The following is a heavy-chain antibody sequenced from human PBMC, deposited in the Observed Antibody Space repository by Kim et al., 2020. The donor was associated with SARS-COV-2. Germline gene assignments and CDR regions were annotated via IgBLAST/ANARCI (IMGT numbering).Heavy chain of an antibody. Sequence: SETLSLTCAVYGGSFSGYYWSWIRQPPGKGLEWIGEINHSGSTNYNPSLKSRVTISVDTSKNQFSLKLSSVTAADTAVYYCAREVVRGVILGWFDPWGQG. CDR1: GGSFSGYY. CDR3: AREVVRGVILGWFDP. J-gene: IGHJ5*02. CDR2: INHSGST. D-gene: IGHD3-10*01. V-gene: IGHV4-34*01.